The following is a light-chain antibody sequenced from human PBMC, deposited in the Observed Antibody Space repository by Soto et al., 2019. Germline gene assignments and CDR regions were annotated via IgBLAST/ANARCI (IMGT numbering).Light chain of an antibody. Sequence: DIEMTQSPSTLSASVGDRVTITCRASQSISSWLAWYQQKPGKATQLLIYETSSLESGVPSRFSGSGFGTEFTLTINTLQPVDFATYYCQQYHKYPLTFGQGTKVEIK. CDR3: QQYHKYPLT. V-gene: IGKV1-5*03. CDR1: QSISSW. J-gene: IGKJ1*01. CDR2: ETS.